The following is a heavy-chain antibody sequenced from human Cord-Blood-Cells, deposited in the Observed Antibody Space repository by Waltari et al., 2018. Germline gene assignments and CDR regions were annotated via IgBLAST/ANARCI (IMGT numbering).Heavy chain of an antibody. CDR2: IISICGTA. J-gene: IGHJ3*02. V-gene: IGHV1-69*01. CDR3: AREDWGYCSGGSCHKEDAFDI. CDR1: GGTFSSYA. D-gene: IGHD2-15*01. Sequence: QVQLVQSGAEVKKPGSSVKVSCKASGGTFSSYAISWVRQAPGQGLEWMGGIISICGTANHAKKFQGRVTNTADESTSTAYMELSSLRSEDTAVYYCAREDWGYCSGGSCHKEDAFDIWGQGTMVTVSS.